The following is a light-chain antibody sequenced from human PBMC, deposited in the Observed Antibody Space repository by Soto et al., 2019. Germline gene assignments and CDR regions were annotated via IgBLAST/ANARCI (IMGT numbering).Light chain of an antibody. CDR3: QSYDSTLSARYV. J-gene: IGLJ1*01. Sequence: QSVLTQPPSVSGAPGQRVTISCTGRSSNIGANYDVHWYQQRPGTAPKLLIFANSNRPSGVPDRFSGSKSGTSASLVITGLQAEDEGDYYCQSYDSTLSARYVFGTGTKVTVL. CDR1: SSNIGANYD. CDR2: ANS. V-gene: IGLV1-40*01.